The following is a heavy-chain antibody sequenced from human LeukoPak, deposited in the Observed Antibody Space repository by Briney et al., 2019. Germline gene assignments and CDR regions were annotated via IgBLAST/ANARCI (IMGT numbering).Heavy chain of an antibody. CDR3: ARVPAVAGRPRFDP. CDR2: IYYSGST. D-gene: IGHD6-19*01. Sequence: SETLSLTCTVSGGSISSYYWSWIRQPPGKGLEWIGYIYYSGSTNYNPSLKSRVTISVDTSKNQFSLKLSSVTAADTAVYYCARVPAVAGRPRFDPWGQGTLVTVSS. CDR1: GGSISSYY. J-gene: IGHJ5*02. V-gene: IGHV4-59*08.